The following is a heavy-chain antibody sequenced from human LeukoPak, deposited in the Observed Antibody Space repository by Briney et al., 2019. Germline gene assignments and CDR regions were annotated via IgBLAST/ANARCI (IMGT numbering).Heavy chain of an antibody. CDR2: IYYSGST. J-gene: IGHJ5*02. Sequence: SETLSLTCTVSGGSISSYYWSWIRQPPGKGLEWIGYIYYSGSTNYNPSLKSRVTISVDTSKNQFSLKLSSVTAADTAVYYCARVGQLDDWFDPWGQGTRVTVSS. CDR1: GGSISSYY. V-gene: IGHV4-59*01. CDR3: ARVGQLDDWFDP. D-gene: IGHD6-6*01.